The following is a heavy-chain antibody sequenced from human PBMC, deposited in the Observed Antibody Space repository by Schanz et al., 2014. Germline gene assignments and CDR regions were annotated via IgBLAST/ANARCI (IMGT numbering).Heavy chain of an antibody. CDR2: INWNGGST. J-gene: IGHJ4*02. Sequence: EVQLLESGGGLVQPGGSLRLSCVASGFTFFGSFAMSWVRQAPGKGLEWVSGINWNGGSTGYADSVKGRFTISRDNSKNTLYLEMNSLRAEDTAVYYCAKDQGSYGSGSYSYFDYWGQGTLVTVSS. V-gene: IGHV3-23*01. CDR1: GFTFFGSFA. D-gene: IGHD3-10*01. CDR3: AKDQGSYGSGSYSYFDY.